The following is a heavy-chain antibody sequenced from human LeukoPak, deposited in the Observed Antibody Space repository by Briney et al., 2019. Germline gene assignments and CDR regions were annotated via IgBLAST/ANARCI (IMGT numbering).Heavy chain of an antibody. J-gene: IGHJ4*02. Sequence: SETLSLTCTVSGGSIISGPYYWSWLRLPAGKGLEWMGQISSSGSTNYNPSLKSRVTISVDKSKNQFSLRLTSVTAADTAVYFCARGGDGYPVDYWGQGTLVTVSS. CDR2: ISSSGST. V-gene: IGHV4-61*09. CDR1: GGSIISGPYY. D-gene: IGHD5-24*01. CDR3: ARGGDGYPVDY.